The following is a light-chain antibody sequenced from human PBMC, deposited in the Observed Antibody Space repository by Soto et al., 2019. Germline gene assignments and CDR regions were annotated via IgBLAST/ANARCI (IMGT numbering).Light chain of an antibody. CDR3: AAWDDSLNGFYV. CDR1: SSNIGSNT. Sequence: QSALTQPPSASGTPGQRVTISCSGSSSNIGSNTVNWYQQLPGTAPKLLIYNNNQRPSGLPDRISGSKSGTSASLAIGGLQSEDEADYYCAAWDDSLNGFYVFGTGTKVTVL. V-gene: IGLV1-44*01. J-gene: IGLJ1*01. CDR2: NNN.